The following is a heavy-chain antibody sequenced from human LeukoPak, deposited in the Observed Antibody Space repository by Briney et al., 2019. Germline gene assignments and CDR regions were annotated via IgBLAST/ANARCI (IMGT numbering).Heavy chain of an antibody. CDR3: ARQPHDPPLLEWLSHFDY. D-gene: IGHD3-3*01. Sequence: PSETLSLTCAVSGGSISSTTYYWGWIRQPPGKGLEWIGSIYYSGTTYYNPSLKSRLTIAVDTSKNQFSLKLSSVTAADTAVYYCARQPHDPPLLEWLSHFDYWGQGTLVTVSS. V-gene: IGHV4-39*01. J-gene: IGHJ4*02. CDR1: GGSISSTTYY. CDR2: IYYSGTT.